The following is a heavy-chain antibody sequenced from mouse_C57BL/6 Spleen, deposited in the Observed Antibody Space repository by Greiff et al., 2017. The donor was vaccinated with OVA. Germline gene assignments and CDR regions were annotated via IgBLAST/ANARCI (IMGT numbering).Heavy chain of an antibody. CDR1: GFTFSDYG. V-gene: IGHV5-15*01. J-gene: IGHJ1*03. D-gene: IGHD2-4*01. Sequence: DVKLVESGGGLVQPGGSLKLSCAASGFTFSDYGMAWVRQAPRKGPEWVAFISNLAYSIYYADTVTGRFTISRENAKNTLYLEMSSLRSEDTAMYYCARYDYDAYFDVWGTGTTVTVSS. CDR2: ISNLAYSI. CDR3: ARYDYDAYFDV.